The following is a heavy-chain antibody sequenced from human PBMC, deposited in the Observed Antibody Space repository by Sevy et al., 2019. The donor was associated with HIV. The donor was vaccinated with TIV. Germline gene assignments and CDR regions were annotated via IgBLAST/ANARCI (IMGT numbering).Heavy chain of an antibody. Sequence: SETRSLTCTVSGGSFSTSYYWGWVRQPPGKGPEWIGCIHYSGSTYYNPSLKSRVSITVDTSKNSFSLKLSSVTAADTAVYYCANMGRGYYFYFELWGQGTLVTVSS. V-gene: IGHV4-39*02. CDR2: IHYSGST. CDR1: GGSFSTSYY. J-gene: IGHJ4*02. D-gene: IGHD3-3*01. CDR3: ANMGRGYYFYFEL.